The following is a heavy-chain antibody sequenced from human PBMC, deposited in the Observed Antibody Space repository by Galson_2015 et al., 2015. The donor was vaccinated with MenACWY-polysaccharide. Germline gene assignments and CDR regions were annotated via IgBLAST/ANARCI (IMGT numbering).Heavy chain of an antibody. Sequence: QSGAEVKKPGASVKVSCTASGYTFTGNFIHWVRQAPGQGFEWMGWINPNSGATSYAQKFQDRVTMTRDTSINTAYMELHRLRSDDTAVYYCARAAYCTHYCYYYYYMDVWGKGTSVTVSS. D-gene: IGHD2-8*01. V-gene: IGHV1-2*02. J-gene: IGHJ6*03. CDR2: INPNSGAT. CDR3: ARAAYCTHYCYYYYYMDV. CDR1: GYTFTGNF.